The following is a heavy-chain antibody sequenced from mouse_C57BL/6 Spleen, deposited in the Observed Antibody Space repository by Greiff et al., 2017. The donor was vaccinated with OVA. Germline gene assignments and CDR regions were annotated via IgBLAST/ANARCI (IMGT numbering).Heavy chain of an antibody. V-gene: IGHV1-82*01. J-gene: IGHJ2*01. CDR3: ARANCSGYYGG. D-gene: IGHD2-1*01. CDR2: IYPCDGDT. CDR1: GYAFSSSW. Sequence: VQLQEPGPELVMPGASVKISCKASGYAFSSSWMNWVKQRPGKGLEWIGRIYPCDGDTNYNGKFKGKATLTADKSSSTAYMQLSSLTSEASAVYFCARANCSGYYGGWGKGPTLTVSS.